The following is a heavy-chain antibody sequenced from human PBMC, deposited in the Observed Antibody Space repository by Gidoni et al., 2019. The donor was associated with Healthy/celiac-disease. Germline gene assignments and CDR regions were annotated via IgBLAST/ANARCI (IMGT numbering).Heavy chain of an antibody. V-gene: IGHV5-10-1*03. CDR3: ATYYGGNAGGYYYYGMDV. J-gene: IGHJ6*02. Sequence: EVQLVQSGAEVKKPGESLRISCKGSGYSFTSSWISWVRQMPGKGLEWMGRIDPSDSYTNYSPSFQGHVTISADKSISTAYLQWSSLKASDTAMYYCATYYGGNAGGYYYYGMDVWGQGTTVTVSS. CDR2: IDPSDSYT. CDR1: GYSFTSSW. D-gene: IGHD4-17*01.